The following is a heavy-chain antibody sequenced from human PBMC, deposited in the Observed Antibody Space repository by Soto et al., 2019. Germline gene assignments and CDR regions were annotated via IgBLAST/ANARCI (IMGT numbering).Heavy chain of an antibody. D-gene: IGHD5-18*01. Sequence: EVQLLESGGGLVQPGGSLRLPCVASGFTFVNYAMSWVCQAPGKGLEWVSGISGSGVSAYYADSVKGRFTISRDNSKNTVYLQMNSLRVEDTAIYYCAKNSREYSYGAIDYWGQGTLVTVSS. V-gene: IGHV3-23*01. CDR2: ISGSGVSA. CDR3: AKNSREYSYGAIDY. J-gene: IGHJ4*02. CDR1: GFTFVNYA.